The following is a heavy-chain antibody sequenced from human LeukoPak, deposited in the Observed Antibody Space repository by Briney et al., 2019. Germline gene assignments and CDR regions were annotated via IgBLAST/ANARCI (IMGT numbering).Heavy chain of an antibody. D-gene: IGHD3-9*01. CDR2: IIPIFGTA. V-gene: IGHV1-69*06. J-gene: IGHJ4*02. CDR1: GGTFSSYA. CDR3: ARGSPYYDILTGYYPPAPLDY. Sequence: SVKVSCKASGGTFSSYAISWVRQAPGQGLEWMGGIIPIFGTANYAQKFQGRVTITADKSTSTAYMELSSLRFEDTAVYYCARGSPYYDILTGYYPPAPLDYWGQGTLVTVSS.